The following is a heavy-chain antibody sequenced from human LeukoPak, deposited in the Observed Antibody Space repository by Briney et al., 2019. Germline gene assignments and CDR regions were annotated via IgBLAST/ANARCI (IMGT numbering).Heavy chain of an antibody. Sequence: PSETLSLTCTVSGGSISSYYWSWIRQPPGKGLEWIGYIYYSGATNYNPSLKSRVTISVDTSKNQFSLNLSSVTAADTAVYYCARHNWNDKFDYWGQGTLVTVSS. CDR2: IYYSGAT. CDR3: ARHNWNDKFDY. J-gene: IGHJ4*02. D-gene: IGHD1-20*01. V-gene: IGHV4-59*01. CDR1: GGSISSYY.